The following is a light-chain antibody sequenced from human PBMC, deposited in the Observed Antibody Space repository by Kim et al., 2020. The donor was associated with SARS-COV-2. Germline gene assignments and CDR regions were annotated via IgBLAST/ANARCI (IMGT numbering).Light chain of an antibody. CDR2: DSS. Sequence: SPGERATLSCRASRSVSTYLGWYQQKPGQAPRLLIYDSSTRAPGIPARFVGSGSGTDFTLTITSLDPEDFAIYYCQQRSDWPPVTFGGGTRVEIK. CDR1: RSVSTY. CDR3: QQRSDWPPVT. V-gene: IGKV3-11*01. J-gene: IGKJ4*01.